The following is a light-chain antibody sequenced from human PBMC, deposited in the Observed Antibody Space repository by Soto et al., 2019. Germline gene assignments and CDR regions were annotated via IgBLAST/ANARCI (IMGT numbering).Light chain of an antibody. J-gene: IGLJ3*02. Sequence: QSVLPQPRSVSGSPGQSVTISCTGTSSDVGAYDYVSWYQHFPGKAPKVLIYDVSERPSGVPDRFSGSKSGNTASLTISGLQAEDEGDYYCCSYAGHYSWVFGGGTKLTVL. CDR3: CSYAGHYSWV. CDR1: SSDVGAYDY. V-gene: IGLV2-11*01. CDR2: DVS.